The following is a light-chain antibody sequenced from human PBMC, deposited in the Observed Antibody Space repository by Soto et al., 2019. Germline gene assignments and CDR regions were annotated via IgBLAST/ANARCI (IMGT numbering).Light chain of an antibody. J-gene: IGKJ1*01. Sequence: EIVMTQSPATLSVSPGERATLSCGASQSVSRNLAWYQQKRGQAPRLLIFGASSRATGIPARFSGSGSGTEFTLTISSLQSEDFAVYYCQQYDNWPRTFGQGTKVDIK. CDR3: QQYDNWPRT. CDR2: GAS. CDR1: QSVSRN. V-gene: IGKV3-15*01.